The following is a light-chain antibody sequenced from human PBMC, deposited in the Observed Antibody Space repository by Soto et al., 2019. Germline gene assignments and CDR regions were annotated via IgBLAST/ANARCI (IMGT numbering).Light chain of an antibody. CDR3: QQSYITPWT. Sequence: DIQMTQSPSSLSASVGDRDTNTCRASQSINRFLSWHQQTPGKAPKVLIYATSILQSGVPSRFSGSGSGTDFTLTIYNLQPEDFATYYCQQSYITPWTFGQGTKV. CDR2: ATS. J-gene: IGKJ1*01. V-gene: IGKV1-39*01. CDR1: QSINRF.